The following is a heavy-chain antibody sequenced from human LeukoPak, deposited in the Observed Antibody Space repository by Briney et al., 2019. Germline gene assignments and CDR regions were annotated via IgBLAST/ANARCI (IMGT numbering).Heavy chain of an antibody. V-gene: IGHV4-34*01. CDR1: GGSFSGYY. J-gene: IGHJ4*02. Sequence: SETLSLTCAVYGGSFSGYYWSWIRQPPGKGLEWIGEINHSGSTNYNPSLKSRVTISVDTSKNQFSLKLSSVTAADTAVYYCARGSYYGSGSYYRARYFDYWGQGTLVTVSS. CDR3: ARGSYYGSGSYYRARYFDY. D-gene: IGHD3-10*01. CDR2: INHSGST.